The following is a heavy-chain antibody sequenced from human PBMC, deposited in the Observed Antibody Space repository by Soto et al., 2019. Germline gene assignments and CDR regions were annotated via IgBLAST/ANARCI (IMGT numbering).Heavy chain of an antibody. D-gene: IGHD3-16*01. CDR3: ASLLGTPWGLLDP. V-gene: IGHV4-39*01. CDR2: VSFRGST. Sequence: SENLSLTCNVSGGSISNSDYYWGWIRQPPGGGLEWIGSVSFRGSTYFKSSLKSRVSMSVDTTRNQFSLKLASVTAADTAVYYWASLLGTPWGLLDPWGQRTLVIVSS. CDR1: GGSISNSDYY. J-gene: IGHJ5*02.